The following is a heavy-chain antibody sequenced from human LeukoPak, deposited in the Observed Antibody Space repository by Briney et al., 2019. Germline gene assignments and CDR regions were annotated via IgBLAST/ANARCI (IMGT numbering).Heavy chain of an antibody. Sequence: SETLSLTCAVYGGSFSGYYWSWLRQPPGKGLEWIGEINHSGSTNYNPSLKSRVTISVDTSKNQFSLKLSSVTAADTAVYYCARVGVAAADPYYFDYWGQGTLVTVSS. CDR2: INHSGST. CDR1: GGSFSGYY. J-gene: IGHJ4*02. CDR3: ARVGVAAADPYYFDY. D-gene: IGHD6-13*01. V-gene: IGHV4-34*01.